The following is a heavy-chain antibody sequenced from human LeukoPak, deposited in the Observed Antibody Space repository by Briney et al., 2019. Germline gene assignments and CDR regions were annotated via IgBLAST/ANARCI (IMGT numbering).Heavy chain of an antibody. CDR2: ISGSGGST. CDR3: AKDLRYYDSSGLPPDY. J-gene: IGHJ4*02. D-gene: IGHD3-22*01. CDR1: GFTFSSYG. Sequence: PGGSLRLSCAASGFTFSSYGMSWVRQAPGKGLEWVSAISGSGGSTYYADSVKGRFTISRDNSKNTLYLQMNSPRAEDTAVYYCAKDLRYYDSSGLPPDYWGQGTLVTVPS. V-gene: IGHV3-23*01.